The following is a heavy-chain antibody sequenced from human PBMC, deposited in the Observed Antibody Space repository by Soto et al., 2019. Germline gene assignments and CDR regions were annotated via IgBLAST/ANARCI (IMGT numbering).Heavy chain of an antibody. Sequence: SETLSLTCAVYGGSFSGYYCSWIRQPPGKGLEWIGEINHSGSTNYNPSLKSRATISLDTSKNQFSLKLNSVTAADTAVYYCARAGNILLWFGELQPATNWGQGTPVTVSS. CDR3: ARAGNILLWFGELQPATN. CDR1: GGSFSGYY. J-gene: IGHJ4*02. CDR2: INHSGST. V-gene: IGHV4-34*01. D-gene: IGHD3-10*01.